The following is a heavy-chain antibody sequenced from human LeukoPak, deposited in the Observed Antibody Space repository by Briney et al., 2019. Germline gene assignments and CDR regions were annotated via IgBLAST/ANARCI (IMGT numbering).Heavy chain of an antibody. J-gene: IGHJ4*02. CDR1: GFTFSSYW. D-gene: IGHD1-26*01. CDR2: INSDASST. CDR3: ARDLLGNSGSYLRHPNGPPFDY. V-gene: IGHV3-74*01. Sequence: PGGSLRLSCAASGFTFSSYWMHWVRQAPEKGLVWVSRINSDASSTSYADSVKGRFTISRDNAKNTLYLQMNSLRAEDTAVYYCARDLLGNSGSYLRHPNGPPFDYWGQGTLVTVSS.